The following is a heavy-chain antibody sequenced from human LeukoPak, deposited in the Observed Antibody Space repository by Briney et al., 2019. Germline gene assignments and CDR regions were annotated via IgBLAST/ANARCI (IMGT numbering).Heavy chain of an antibody. V-gene: IGHV3-9*01. Sequence: HPGGSLRLSCAASGFTFDDHAMHWVRQAPGKGLEWVSGISWNSGSIGHADSVKGRFTISRDNAKNSLYLQMNSLRAEDTALYYCAKDASDYGSGSSTDYWGQGTLVTVSS. CDR1: GFTFDDHA. CDR3: AKDASDYGSGSSTDY. D-gene: IGHD3-10*01. CDR2: ISWNSGSI. J-gene: IGHJ4*02.